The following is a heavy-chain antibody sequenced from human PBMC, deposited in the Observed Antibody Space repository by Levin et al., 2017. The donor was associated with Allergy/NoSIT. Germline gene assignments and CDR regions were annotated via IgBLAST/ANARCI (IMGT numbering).Heavy chain of an antibody. CDR2: ISGSGGST. D-gene: IGHD3-10*01. V-gene: IGHV3-23*01. Sequence: GESLKISCAASGFTFSSYAMSWVRQAPGKGLEWVSAISGSGGSTFYADSVKGRFTISRDNSKNTVYLQMNSLRAEDTAVYYCAKGGPYYGSGSYYILTISGYWGQGTLVTVSS. J-gene: IGHJ4*02. CDR1: GFTFSSYA. CDR3: AKGGPYYGSGSYYILTISGY.